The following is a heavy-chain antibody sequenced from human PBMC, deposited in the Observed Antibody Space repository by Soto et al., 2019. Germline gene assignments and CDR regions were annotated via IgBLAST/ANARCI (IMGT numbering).Heavy chain of an antibody. CDR1: GGSISSSSYY. Sequence: PSETLSLTCTVSGGSISSSSYYWGWIRQPPGKGLEWIGSIYYSGSTYYNPSLKSRVTISVDTSKNQFSLKLSSVTAADTAVYYCARRASNYYDSSGFAWGQGIRVTVAS. J-gene: IGHJ5*02. CDR2: IYYSGST. D-gene: IGHD3-22*01. V-gene: IGHV4-39*01. CDR3: ARRASNYYDSSGFA.